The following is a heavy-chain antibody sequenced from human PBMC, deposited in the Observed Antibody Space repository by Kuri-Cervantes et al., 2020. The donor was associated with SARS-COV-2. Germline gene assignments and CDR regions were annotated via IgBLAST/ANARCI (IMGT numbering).Heavy chain of an antibody. V-gene: IGHV1-69*13. CDR3: ARKSYYYGSGSYYGSRPYYYYYGMDV. CDR2: IIPIFGTA. Sequence: SVKVSCKASGGTFSSYAISWVRQAPGQGLEWMGGIIPIFGTANYAQKFQGRVTITADESTSTAYMELSSLRPEDTAVYYCARKSYYYGSGSYYGSRPYYYYYGMDVWGQGTTVTVSS. CDR1: GGTFSSYA. J-gene: IGHJ6*02. D-gene: IGHD3-10*01.